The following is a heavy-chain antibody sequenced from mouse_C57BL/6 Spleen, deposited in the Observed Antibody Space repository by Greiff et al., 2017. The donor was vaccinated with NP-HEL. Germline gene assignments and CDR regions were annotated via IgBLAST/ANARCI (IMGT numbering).Heavy chain of an antibody. CDR2: INPGSGGT. CDR3: ARGGNPSWYFDV. CDR1: GYAFTNYL. V-gene: IGHV1-54*01. J-gene: IGHJ1*03. Sequence: VQLQQSGAELVRPRTSVKVSCKASGYAFTNYLIEWVKQRPGQGLEWIGVINPGSGGTNYNEKFKGKATLTADKSSSTAYMQLSSLTSEDSAVYFCARGGNPSWYFDVWGTGTTVTVSS.